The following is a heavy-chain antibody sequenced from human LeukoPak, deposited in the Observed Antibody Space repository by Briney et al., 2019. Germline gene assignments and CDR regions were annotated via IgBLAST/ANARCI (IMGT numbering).Heavy chain of an antibody. CDR1: GGSISSSSYY. J-gene: IGHJ4*02. CDR3: ASGVDIVADY. V-gene: IGHV4-39*01. Sequence: SETLFLTCTVSGGSISSSSYYWGWIRQPPGKGLEWIGSIYYSGSTYYNPSLKSRVTISVDTSKNQFSLKLSSVTAADTAVYYCASGVDIVADYWGQGTLVTVSS. CDR2: IYYSGST. D-gene: IGHD5-12*01.